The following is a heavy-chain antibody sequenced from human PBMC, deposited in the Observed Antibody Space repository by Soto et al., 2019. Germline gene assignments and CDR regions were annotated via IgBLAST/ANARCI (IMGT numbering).Heavy chain of an antibody. Sequence: QVQLVQSGAEVKKPGSSVKVSCKASGGTFSSYTISWVRQAPGQGLEWMGRIIPILGIANYAQKFQGRVTITADKSTSTAYMELSSLRSEDTAVYYCARETQDSGYELRDYYYYYMDVWGKGTTVTVSS. V-gene: IGHV1-69*08. CDR3: ARETQDSGYELRDYYYYYMDV. CDR2: IIPILGIA. CDR1: GGTFSSYT. D-gene: IGHD5-12*01. J-gene: IGHJ6*03.